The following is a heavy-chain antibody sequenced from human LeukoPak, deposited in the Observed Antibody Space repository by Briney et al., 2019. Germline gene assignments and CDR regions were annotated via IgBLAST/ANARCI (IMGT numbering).Heavy chain of an antibody. V-gene: IGHV5-51*01. J-gene: IGHJ6*02. CDR2: IYPGDSDT. D-gene: IGHD6-13*01. CDR1: GYSFTSYW. CDR3: ATGHSSSWLEDYYGMDV. Sequence: GESLKISCKGSGYSFTSYWIGWVRQMPGKGLEWMGIIYPGDSDTRYSPSFQGQVTISADKSISTAYLQWSSLKASDTAMYYCATGHSSSWLEDYYGMDVWGQGTTVTVSS.